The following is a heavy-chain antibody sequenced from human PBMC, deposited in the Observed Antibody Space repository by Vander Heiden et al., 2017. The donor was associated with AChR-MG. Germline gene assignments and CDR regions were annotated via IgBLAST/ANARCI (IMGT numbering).Heavy chain of an antibody. CDR2: INPNSGGT. CDR3: ARRPLTGTDSVTFDY. Sequence: QVQLVQSGAEVKKPGASVKVSCKASGYTFTGYYMHWVRQAPGQGLEWMGWINPNSGGTNYAQKFQGRVTMTRDTSISTAYMELCRLRSDDTAVYYCARRPLTGTDSVTFDYWGQGTLVTVSS. V-gene: IGHV1-2*02. D-gene: IGHD1-7*01. J-gene: IGHJ4*02. CDR1: GYTFTGYY.